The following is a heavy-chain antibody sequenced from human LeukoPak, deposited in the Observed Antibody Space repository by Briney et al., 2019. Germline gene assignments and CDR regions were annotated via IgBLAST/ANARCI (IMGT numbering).Heavy chain of an antibody. Sequence: KTGGSLRLSCAASGFTFSVYSFNWVRQAPGKGLEWVSSMGSSGNYIYYADSVKGRFTISRDNAKNSLYLQMNSLRAEDTAVYYCAREWSGWGSDYWGQGTLVTVSS. CDR1: GFTFSVYS. CDR3: AREWSGWGSDY. J-gene: IGHJ4*02. CDR2: MGSSGNYI. V-gene: IGHV3-21*01. D-gene: IGHD6-19*01.